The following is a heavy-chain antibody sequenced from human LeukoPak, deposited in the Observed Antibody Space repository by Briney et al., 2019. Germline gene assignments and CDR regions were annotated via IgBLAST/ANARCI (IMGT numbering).Heavy chain of an antibody. CDR3: ARGGDGYNFYYYYGMDV. CDR1: GGTFSSYA. V-gene: IGHV1-2*02. CDR2: INPNSGAT. D-gene: IGHD5-24*01. J-gene: IGHJ6*02. Sequence: GASVKVSCKASGGTFSSYAISWVRQAPGQGLEWMGWINPNSGATNYAQKFQGRVAMTRDTSINTAYMELSRLRSDDTAVYYCARGGDGYNFYYYYGMDVWGQGTTVTVSS.